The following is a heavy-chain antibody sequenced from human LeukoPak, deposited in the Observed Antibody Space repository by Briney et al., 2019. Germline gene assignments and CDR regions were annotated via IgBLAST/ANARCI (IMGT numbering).Heavy chain of an antibody. CDR1: GFTFTRYT. Sequence: PGRSLRLSCAASGFTFTRYTMRWVRQAPGKGLEWVAVVLYDGSNKYYADSVKGRFTLSRDNSKNTLSLQMNTLRADDTAVYYCVRDNYGGILDFWGQGTLVTVSS. CDR3: VRDNYGGILDF. V-gene: IGHV3-30*04. J-gene: IGHJ4*02. CDR2: VLYDGSNK. D-gene: IGHD2-21*01.